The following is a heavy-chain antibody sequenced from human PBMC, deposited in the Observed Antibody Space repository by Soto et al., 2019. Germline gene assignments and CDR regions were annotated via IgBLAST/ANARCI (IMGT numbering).Heavy chain of an antibody. CDR1: GGTFSSYT. D-gene: IGHD6-13*01. J-gene: IGHJ5*02. CDR3: AMLFRWDIAAAATWWFDP. CDR2: IIPILGIA. Sequence: QVQLVQSGAEVKKPGSSVKVSCKASGGTFSSYTISWVRQAPGQGLEWMGRIIPILGIANYAQKFQGRVTITADKSTSTAYMELSSLRSEDTAVYYCAMLFRWDIAAAATWWFDPWGQGTLVTVSS. V-gene: IGHV1-69*02.